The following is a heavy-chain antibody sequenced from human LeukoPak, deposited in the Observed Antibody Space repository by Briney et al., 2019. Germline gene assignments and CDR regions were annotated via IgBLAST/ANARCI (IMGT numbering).Heavy chain of an antibody. D-gene: IGHD2-15*01. V-gene: IGHV3-11*04. CDR3: ARGDCSAASCYYFDY. CDR1: GFMFSGHY. CDR2: ISSTVTTV. Sequence: PGGSLRLSCAASGFMFSGHYMSWLRQAPGKGLECVAYISSTVTTVYYADSVKGRFTISRDNTKDSLYLQMSSLKAEDTAVYYCARGDCSAASCYYFDYWGQGTLVTVSS. J-gene: IGHJ4*02.